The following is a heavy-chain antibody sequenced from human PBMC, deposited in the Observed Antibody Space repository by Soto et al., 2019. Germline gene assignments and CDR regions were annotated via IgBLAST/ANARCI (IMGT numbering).Heavy chain of an antibody. CDR1: GFTFSSXE. Sequence: LXLXCAASGFTFSSXEMNWVLHAPGKGLDWVSYISSSGSTIYYADSVKGRFTISRDNAKNSLYLQMNSLRAEDTAVYYSARDRPHYYDSSGSGMDVWGQGTTAPVSS. CDR2: ISSSGSTI. D-gene: IGHD3-22*01. V-gene: IGHV3-48*03. CDR3: ARDRPHYYDSSGSGMDV. J-gene: IGHJ6*02.